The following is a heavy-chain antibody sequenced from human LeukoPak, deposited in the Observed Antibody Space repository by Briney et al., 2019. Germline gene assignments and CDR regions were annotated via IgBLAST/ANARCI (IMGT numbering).Heavy chain of an antibody. CDR3: ATEKGDSPDY. CDR1: GFTFSNYA. V-gene: IGHV3-23*01. CDR2: LSGSGGNT. J-gene: IGHJ4*02. D-gene: IGHD3-16*01. Sequence: PGGSLRLSCAASGFTFSNYAMAWVRQAPGKGLEWVSGLSGSGGNTSYAVSVKGRFTISRDNPKNTLYLQMNSLRAEGTAVYYCATEKGDSPDYWGQGTLVTVSS.